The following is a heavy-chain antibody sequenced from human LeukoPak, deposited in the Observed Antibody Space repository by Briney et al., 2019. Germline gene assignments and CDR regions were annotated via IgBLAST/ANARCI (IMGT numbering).Heavy chain of an antibody. CDR2: VSKTGNT. D-gene: IGHD1-26*01. CDR1: GGSLTTHY. V-gene: IGHV4-59*08. Sequence: SETLSLTCTVSGGSLTTHYWAWIRQPPGKGLEWIGFVSKTGNTNYNPSLKSRVTISVDTSKSTFSPRLSSLTAADAAVYFCARRGAPSKFYYFDSWGQGTLVTVSS. J-gene: IGHJ4*02. CDR3: ARRGAPSKFYYFDS.